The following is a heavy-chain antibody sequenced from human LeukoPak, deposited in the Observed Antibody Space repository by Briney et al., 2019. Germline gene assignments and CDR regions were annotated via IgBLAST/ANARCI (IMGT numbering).Heavy chain of an antibody. J-gene: IGHJ4*02. Sequence: GGSLRLSCAASGFTFRSYAMNWVRQAPGKGLEWVSYISSSGSTIYYADSVKGRFTISRDNAKNSLYLQMNSLRAEDTAIYYCAKDQLNRFCSGGSCSITHDYWGQGTLVTVSS. V-gene: IGHV3-48*04. CDR2: ISSSGSTI. CDR3: AKDQLNRFCSGGSCSITHDY. D-gene: IGHD2-15*01. CDR1: GFTFRSYA.